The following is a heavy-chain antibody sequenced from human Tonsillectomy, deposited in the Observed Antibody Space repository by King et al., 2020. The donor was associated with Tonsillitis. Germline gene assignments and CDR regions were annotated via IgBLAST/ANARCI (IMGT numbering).Heavy chain of an antibody. CDR1: GFSLTTSGVG. D-gene: IGHD3-16*01. V-gene: IGHV2-5*01. CDR3: AHRPFDYVWGCLDAFDI. Sequence: ITLKESGPALVKPPQTLTLTCTFSGFSLTTSGVGVGWIRQPPGKALEWLALIYWNDDKRYTPSLKSRLTITKDTSKNQVVLTMTNMDPVDTATYYCAHRPFDYVWGCLDAFDIWGQGTMVTVSS. J-gene: IGHJ3*02. CDR2: IYWNDDK.